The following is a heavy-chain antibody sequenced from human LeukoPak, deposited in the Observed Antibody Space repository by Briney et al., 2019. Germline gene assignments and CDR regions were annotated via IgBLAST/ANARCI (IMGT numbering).Heavy chain of an antibody. D-gene: IGHD2-15*01. Sequence: ASVKVSCKVSGYTLTELSMHWVRQAPGKGLEWMGGFDPEDGETIYAQKFQGRVTMTEDTSTDTAYMELSSLRSEDTAVYYCATELVYCSGGSCLYDAFDIWGQGTMVTVSS. CDR1: GYTLTELS. CDR2: FDPEDGET. J-gene: IGHJ3*02. CDR3: ATELVYCSGGSCLYDAFDI. V-gene: IGHV1-24*01.